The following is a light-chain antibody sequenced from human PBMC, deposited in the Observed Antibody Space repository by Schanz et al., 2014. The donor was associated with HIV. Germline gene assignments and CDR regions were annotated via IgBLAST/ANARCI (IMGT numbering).Light chain of an antibody. CDR1: QTVSNN. V-gene: IGKV3-15*01. J-gene: IGKJ1*01. CDR3: QLYGESPPWT. CDR2: GAS. Sequence: EIVMTQSPGTLSVSPGERATLSCRASQTVSNNLAWYQQKPGQAPRLLIYGASTRVTGIPARFSGSGSGTDFPLTISSLEPEDFAVYYCQLYGESPPWTFGQGTKVEIK.